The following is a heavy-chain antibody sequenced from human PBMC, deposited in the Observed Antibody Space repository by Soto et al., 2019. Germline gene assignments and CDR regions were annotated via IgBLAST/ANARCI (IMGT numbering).Heavy chain of an antibody. V-gene: IGHV1-18*01. CDR2: ISAYHGNT. J-gene: IGHJ5*02. CDR1: GYTFRTYA. D-gene: IGHD6-6*01. Sequence: QVQLVQSGGEVKKPGASVKVSCKASGYTFRTYAINWVRQAPGQGLEWMGWISAYHGNTNYEPKFQGRVTMTTDTSTSTAYMELRSLRSDDTAVYYCARDAEAARPGWFDPWGQSTLVTVSS. CDR3: ARDAEAARPGWFDP.